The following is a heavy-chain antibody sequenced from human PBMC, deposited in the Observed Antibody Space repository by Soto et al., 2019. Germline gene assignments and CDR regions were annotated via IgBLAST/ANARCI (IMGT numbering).Heavy chain of an antibody. V-gene: IGHV1-18*01. J-gene: IGHJ5*02. Sequence: QVQLVQSGAEVKKPGASVKVSCKASGYTFTSYGISWVRQATGQGLEWMGWISAYNGNTNYAQKLQGRVTMTTDTSTSTAYMEVRCLRSDDTAVYYCAKVPGQLDRNWFDPWGQGTLVTVSS. CDR1: GYTFTSYG. CDR2: ISAYNGNT. CDR3: AKVPGQLDRNWFDP. D-gene: IGHD1-1*01.